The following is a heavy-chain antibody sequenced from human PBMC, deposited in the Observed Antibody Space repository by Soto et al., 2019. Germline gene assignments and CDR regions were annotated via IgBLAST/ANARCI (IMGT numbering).Heavy chain of an antibody. CDR1: GFTFSSYW. J-gene: IGHJ1*01. V-gene: IGHV3-7*01. CDR2: IKQDGSEK. Sequence: GGSLRLSCAASGFTFSSYWMSWVRQAPGKGLEWVANIKQDGSEKYYVDSVKGRFTISRDNAKNSLYLQMNSLRAEDAAVYYCARGKSGRRYEYFEHWGQGTLVTVSS. D-gene: IGHD3-3*01. CDR3: ARGKSGRRYEYFEH.